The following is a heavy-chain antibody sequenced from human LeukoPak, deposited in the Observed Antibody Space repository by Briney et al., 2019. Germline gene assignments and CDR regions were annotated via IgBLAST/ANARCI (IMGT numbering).Heavy chain of an antibody. D-gene: IGHD2-2*01. CDR3: ASDTSSEVGASGD. Sequence: ASVQVSFVATGYTLTDYLIHWLRQAPGQGLEWMGWINPNSGGTNYAQKFQGRVSMNKDTSICTAYMELSRLRSDDTAVYYCASDTSSEVGASGDWGQGTLVTVSS. CDR2: INPNSGGT. CDR1: GYTLTDYL. J-gene: IGHJ4*02. V-gene: IGHV1-2*02.